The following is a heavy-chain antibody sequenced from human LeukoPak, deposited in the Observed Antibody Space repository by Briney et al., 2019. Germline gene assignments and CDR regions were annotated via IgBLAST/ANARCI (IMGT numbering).Heavy chain of an antibody. D-gene: IGHD1-14*01. CDR3: ARDSAPHRVILDF. V-gene: IGHV3-21*01. CDR1: GFSFSSFS. J-gene: IGHJ4*02. Sequence: GGSLRLSCGASGFSFSSFSMNWVRQAPGKGLEWVSSITGSGGWTSYAGSVKGRFTISRDNANNSLYLQMRSLTVEDTVVYFCARDSAPHRVILDFWGQGTLVTVSS. CDR2: ITGSGGWT.